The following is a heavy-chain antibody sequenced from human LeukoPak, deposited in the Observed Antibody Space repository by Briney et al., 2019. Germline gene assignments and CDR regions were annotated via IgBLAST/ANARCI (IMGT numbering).Heavy chain of an antibody. J-gene: IGHJ4*02. V-gene: IGHV3-30*02. CDR1: GFTFNNYG. Sequence: GGSLRLSCAASGFTFNNYGMHWVRQGPGKGLEWGAFIRYDGNNKYYADSVKGRFTISRDNSKNMMYLQMNSLRAEDTALYYCAKVRPGYSSTWYGIDNWGQGTLVTVSS. D-gene: IGHD6-13*01. CDR3: AKVRPGYSSTWYGIDN. CDR2: IRYDGNNK.